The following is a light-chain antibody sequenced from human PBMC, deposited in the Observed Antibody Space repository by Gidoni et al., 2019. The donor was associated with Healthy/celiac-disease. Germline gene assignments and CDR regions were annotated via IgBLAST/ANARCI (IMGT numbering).Light chain of an antibody. V-gene: IGKV3-20*01. Sequence: EIVLTQSPGTLSLSPGERATLSCRASQSVSSSYLAWYQQKTGQAPRLLSYGTSNRATGIPDRFSGSGSGTDFTLTISRLEPEDFAVYYCQQYGNSWTFGQGTKVEIK. CDR2: GTS. CDR1: QSVSSSY. CDR3: QQYGNSWT. J-gene: IGKJ1*01.